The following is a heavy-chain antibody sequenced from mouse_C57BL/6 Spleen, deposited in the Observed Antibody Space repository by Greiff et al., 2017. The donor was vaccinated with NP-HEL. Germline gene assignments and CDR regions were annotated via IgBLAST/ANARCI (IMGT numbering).Heavy chain of an antibody. CDR1: GYAFSSYW. V-gene: IGHV1-80*01. CDR3: ARFFTTVVGFVDY. Sequence: QVQLKQSGAELVKPGASVKISCKASGYAFSSYWMNWVKQRPGKGLEWIGQIYPGDGDTNYNGKFKGKATLTAAKSSSTAYMQLSSLTSEDSAVYVCARFFTTVVGFVDYWGQGTTRTVSS. CDR2: IYPGDGDT. D-gene: IGHD1-1*01. J-gene: IGHJ2*01.